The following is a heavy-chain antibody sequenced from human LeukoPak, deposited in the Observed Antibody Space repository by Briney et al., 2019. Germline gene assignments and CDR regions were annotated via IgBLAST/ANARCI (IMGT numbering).Heavy chain of an antibody. V-gene: IGHV3-15*07. CDR3: TTSGNPSLIDI. CDR1: GFTFSSYA. Sequence: GGSLRLSCAASGFTFSSYAMNWVRQAPGKGLEWVGRIKSKPDRGATDYAAPVKGRFAISRDDSKNTLYLQMNSLKIEDTAVYYCTTSGNPSLIDIWGQGTTVTVSS. D-gene: IGHD1-26*01. CDR2: IKSKPDRGAT. J-gene: IGHJ3*02.